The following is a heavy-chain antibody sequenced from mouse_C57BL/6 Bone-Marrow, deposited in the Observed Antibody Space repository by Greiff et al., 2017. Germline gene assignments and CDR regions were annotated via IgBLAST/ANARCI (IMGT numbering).Heavy chain of an antibody. CDR3: ARPNYYGSSYWYVDV. D-gene: IGHD1-1*01. CDR2: INPSSGYT. J-gene: IGHJ1*03. CDR1: GYTFTSYW. V-gene: IGHV1-7*01. Sequence: QVQLKQSGAELAKPGASVKLSCKASGYTFTSYWMHWVKQRPGQGLEWIGYINPSSGYTKYNQKFKDKATLTADKSSSTAYMQRRSLTYEDSAVYYCARPNYYGSSYWYVDVWGTGTTVTVSA.